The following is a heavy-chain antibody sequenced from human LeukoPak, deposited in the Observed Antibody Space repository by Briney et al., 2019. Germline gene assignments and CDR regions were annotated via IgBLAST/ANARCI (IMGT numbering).Heavy chain of an antibody. CDR3: AKTRGFGGYSGYFDY. CDR2: ITHNSDSI. Sequence: GGSLRLSCAASGFTFNAYPTNWVRQAPGKGLEWISYITHNSDSIYYADSVKGRFTISRDNAKNSLYLQMNSLRAEDTAVYYCAKTRGFGGYSGYFDYWGQGTLVTVSS. V-gene: IGHV3-48*01. D-gene: IGHD3-3*01. J-gene: IGHJ4*02. CDR1: GFTFNAYP.